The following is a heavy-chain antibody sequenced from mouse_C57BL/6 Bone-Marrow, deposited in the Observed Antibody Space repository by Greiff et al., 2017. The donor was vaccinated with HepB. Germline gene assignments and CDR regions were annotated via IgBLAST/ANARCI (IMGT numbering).Heavy chain of an antibody. Sequence: VQLQQPGAELVMPGASVKLSCKASGYTFTSYWMHWVKQRPGQGLEWIGEIDPSDSYTNYNQKFKGKSTLTVDKSSSTAYMQLSSLTSEDSAVYYCALRGASGYFDVWGTGTTVTVSS. V-gene: IGHV1-69*01. CDR1: GYTFTSYW. CDR2: IDPSDSYT. J-gene: IGHJ1*03. CDR3: ALRGASGYFDV.